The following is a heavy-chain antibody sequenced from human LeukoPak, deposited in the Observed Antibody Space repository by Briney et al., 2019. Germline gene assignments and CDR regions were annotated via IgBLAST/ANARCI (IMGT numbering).Heavy chain of an antibody. V-gene: IGHV4-38-2*02. D-gene: IGHD2-2*01. CDR3: ARDEGSSYPFDY. CDR2: IYHSGST. Sequence: SETLSLTCTVSGYSISSGYFWGWIRQPPGKGLEWIGSIYHSGSTYYNPSLKSRVTISVDTSKNQFSLNLSSVTAADTAVYFCARDEGSSYPFDYWGQGTLVTVSS. J-gene: IGHJ4*02. CDR1: GYSISSGYF.